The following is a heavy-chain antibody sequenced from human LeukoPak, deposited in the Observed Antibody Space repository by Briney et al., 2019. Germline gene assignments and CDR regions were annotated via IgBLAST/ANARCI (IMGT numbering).Heavy chain of an antibody. CDR3: ARHYWAPGAFDI. CDR1: GYSISSGYY. V-gene: IGHV4-38-2*01. J-gene: IGHJ3*02. Sequence: SETLSLTCAVSGYSISSGYYWGWIRQPPGKGLECIGNINHTGSTYYNPSLRSRVTISVDTSKNQSSLTLSSVTAADTAVYYCARHYWAPGAFDIWGQGTMVTVSS. D-gene: IGHD2-8*02. CDR2: INHTGST.